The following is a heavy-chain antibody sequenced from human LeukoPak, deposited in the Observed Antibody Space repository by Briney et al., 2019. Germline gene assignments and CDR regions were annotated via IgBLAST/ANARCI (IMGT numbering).Heavy chain of an antibody. J-gene: IGHJ4*02. V-gene: IGHV4-34*01. CDR1: GGSFSGYY. CDR2: INHSGST. CDR3: ARGAVVVVAANHFDY. Sequence: SETLSLTCAVYGGSFSGYYWSWIRQPPGKGLEWIGEINHSGSTNYNPSLKSRVTISVDTSKNQFSLKLSSVTAADTAVYYCARGAVVVVAANHFDYWGQGTLVTVSS. D-gene: IGHD2-15*01.